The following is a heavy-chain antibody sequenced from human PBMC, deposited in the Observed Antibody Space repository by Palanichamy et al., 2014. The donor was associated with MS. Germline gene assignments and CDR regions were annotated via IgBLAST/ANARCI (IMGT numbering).Heavy chain of an antibody. J-gene: IGHJ6*03. D-gene: IGHD5-12*01. CDR1: GDTFRSHA. CDR2: IIPIFGTT. CDR3: ATAPLRSSSLPFYYFHMDV. Sequence: QVQLVQSGAEVKKPGSSVKVSCQASGDTFRSHAVTWVRQAPEEGLEWMGGIIPIFGTTNYAQRFQGRVTLTADESTSTAYMELSTLRSEDTAVHYCATAPLRSSSLPFYYFHMDVWGTGSTVIVSS. V-gene: IGHV1-69*01.